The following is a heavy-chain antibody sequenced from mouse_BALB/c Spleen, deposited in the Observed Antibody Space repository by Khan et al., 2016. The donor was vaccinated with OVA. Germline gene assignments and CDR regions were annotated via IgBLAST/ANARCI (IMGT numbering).Heavy chain of an antibody. D-gene: IGHD2-14*01. J-gene: IGHJ4*01. CDR2: IWGGGGT. CDR3: ARACYRYDGDYAMDY. CDR1: GFSLSRYN. Sequence: QVQLKESGPGLVAPSQSLSFTCTVSGFSLSRYNIHWVRQPPGKGLEWLGMIWGGGGTDYNSTLKSRLSISKDNSKSQVFLKMNSLQTDDTAMYYCARACYRYDGDYAMDYWGQGTSVTVSS. V-gene: IGHV2-6-4*01.